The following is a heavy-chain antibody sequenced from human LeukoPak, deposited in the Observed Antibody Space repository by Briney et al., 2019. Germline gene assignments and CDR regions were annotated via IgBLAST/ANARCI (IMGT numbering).Heavy chain of an antibody. CDR3: ARVYGYDTKGYFDY. CDR2: IYYSGST. J-gene: IGHJ4*02. CDR1: GGSISSYY. D-gene: IGHD5-12*01. V-gene: IGHV4-59*01. Sequence: SETLSLTCTVSGGSISSYYWSWIRQPPGKGLEWIGYIYYSGSTNYNPSLKRRVTISVDTSKNQFSLKLSSVTAADTAVYYCARVYGYDTKGYFDYWGQGTLVTVSS.